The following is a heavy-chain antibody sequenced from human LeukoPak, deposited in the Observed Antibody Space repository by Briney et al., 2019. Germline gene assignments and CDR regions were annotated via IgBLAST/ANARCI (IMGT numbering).Heavy chain of an antibody. Sequence: GASVKVSCKASGGTFSSYAISWVRQAPGQGLEWMGRIIPILGIANYAQKFQGRVTITADKSTSTAYMELSSLRSEDTAVYYCARWGVSTVMTTVTTDDAFDIWGQGTMVTVSS. CDR3: ARWGVSTVMTTVTTDDAFDI. CDR2: IIPILGIA. V-gene: IGHV1-69*04. D-gene: IGHD4-17*01. CDR1: GGTFSSYA. J-gene: IGHJ3*02.